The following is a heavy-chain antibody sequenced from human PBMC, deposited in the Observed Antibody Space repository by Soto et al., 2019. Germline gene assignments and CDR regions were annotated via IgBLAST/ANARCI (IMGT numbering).Heavy chain of an antibody. Sequence: SVKVSCKASGGTFGSYAISWVRQAPGQGLEWMGGIIPMFSSPAYEQKFRGRVSISADASTSTAYMDLSSLKSEDSAGYYCVRGTRDCRTSSCHSPQGYFRHDLDVWGPGTTVTVSS. V-gene: IGHV1-69*13. CDR3: VRGTRDCRTSSCHSPQGYFRHDLDV. CDR2: IIPMFSSP. D-gene: IGHD5-18*01. CDR1: GGTFGSYA. J-gene: IGHJ6*02.